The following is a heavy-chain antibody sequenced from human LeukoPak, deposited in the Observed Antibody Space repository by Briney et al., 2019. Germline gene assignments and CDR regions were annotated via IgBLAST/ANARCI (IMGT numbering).Heavy chain of an antibody. CDR1: GYTFTSYD. V-gene: IGHV1-69*05. CDR3: ARDRGMSADYYYMDV. J-gene: IGHJ6*03. D-gene: IGHD3-10*01. Sequence: SVKVSCKASGYTFTSYDINWVRQATGQGLEWMGGVIPIFGIVNYAQNFQGRVTITTDGSTSTAYMELRSLRSEDTAVYYCARDRGMSADYYYMDVWGNGTTVTVSS. CDR2: VIPIFGIV.